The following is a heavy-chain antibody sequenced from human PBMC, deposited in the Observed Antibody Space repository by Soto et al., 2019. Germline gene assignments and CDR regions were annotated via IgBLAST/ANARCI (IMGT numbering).Heavy chain of an antibody. CDR3: ASGVDIPSSYDF. D-gene: IGHD2-2*03. Sequence: QAHLVQSGAEVKKPGSSVKVSCKASGDTFRRYAVSWVRQAPGQGLEWVGGIMPSLGAPNYAQNLQGRVTITADESTSSVYIEMSSLRSEDTAVYYCASGVDIPSSYDFWGQGILVTVSS. V-gene: IGHV1-69*01. CDR1: GDTFRRYA. CDR2: IMPSLGAP. J-gene: IGHJ4*02.